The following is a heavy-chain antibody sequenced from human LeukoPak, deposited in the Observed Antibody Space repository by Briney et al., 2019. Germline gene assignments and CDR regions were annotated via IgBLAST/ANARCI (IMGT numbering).Heavy chain of an antibody. Sequence: GGSLRLSCAASGFTFSSYEMNWVRQAPGKGLEWVSEIYSDGSTYYAASVKGRFSISRDSSKNTVYLQMNSLRAEDTAVYYCARELREHGVFDIWGQGTMVTVSS. D-gene: IGHD1-26*01. J-gene: IGHJ3*02. V-gene: IGHV3-53*01. CDR1: GFTFSSYE. CDR2: IYSDGST. CDR3: ARELREHGVFDI.